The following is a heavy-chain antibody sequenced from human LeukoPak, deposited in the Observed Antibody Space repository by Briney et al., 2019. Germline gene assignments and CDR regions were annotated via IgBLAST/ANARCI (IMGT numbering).Heavy chain of an antibody. CDR3: AKDQDIVVVVAAEIDY. D-gene: IGHD2-15*01. CDR2: ISYDGSNK. V-gene: IGHV3-30*18. Sequence: PGGSLRLSCAASGFTFSSYGMHWVHQAPGKGLEWVAVISYDGSNKYYADSVKGRFTISRDNSKNTLYLQMNSLRAEDTAVYYCAKDQDIVVVVAAEIDYWGQGTLVTVSS. J-gene: IGHJ4*02. CDR1: GFTFSSYG.